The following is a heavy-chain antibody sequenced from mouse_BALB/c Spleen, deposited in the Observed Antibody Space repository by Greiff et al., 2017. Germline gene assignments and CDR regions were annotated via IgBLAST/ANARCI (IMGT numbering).Heavy chain of an antibody. V-gene: IGHV5-4*02. Sequence: EVKVVESGGGLVKPGGSLKLSCAASGFTFSDYYMYWVRQTPEKRLEWVATISDGGSYTYYPDSVKGRFTISRDNAKNNLYLQMSSLKSEDTAMYYCARGGFIGTNYFDYWGQGTTLTVSS. CDR3: ARGGFIGTNYFDY. CDR1: GFTFSDYY. D-gene: IGHD2-14*01. J-gene: IGHJ2*01. CDR2: ISDGGSYT.